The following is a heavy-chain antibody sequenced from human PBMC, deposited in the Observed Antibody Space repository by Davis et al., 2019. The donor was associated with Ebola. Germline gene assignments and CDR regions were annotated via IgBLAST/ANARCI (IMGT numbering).Heavy chain of an antibody. CDR2: IRSDGSVK. CDR3: AKQRGVGAIDYDY. J-gene: IGHJ4*02. V-gene: IGHV3-30*02. CDR1: GFTFSISG. D-gene: IGHD1-26*01. Sequence: GESLKISCAASGFTFSISGMHWVRQAPGKGLEWVAFIRSDGSVKYYADSLKGRFTISRDYSKNTLYLQMNSLRADDTAVYYCAKQRGVGAIDYDYWGRGTVVTVSS.